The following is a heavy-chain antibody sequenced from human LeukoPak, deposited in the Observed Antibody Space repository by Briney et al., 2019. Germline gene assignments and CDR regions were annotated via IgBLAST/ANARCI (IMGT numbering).Heavy chain of an antibody. CDR2: IKQDGNEK. Sequence: GGSLRLSCAASGFTFSSHAMSWVRQAPGKGLEWVANIKQDGNEKYYVDSVKGRFTISRDNAKNSLYLQMNSLRAEDTAVYYCARDSVHGYYDSSGYSALFDYWGQGTLVTVSS. J-gene: IGHJ4*02. CDR3: ARDSVHGYYDSSGYSALFDY. CDR1: GFTFSSHA. V-gene: IGHV3-7*01. D-gene: IGHD3-22*01.